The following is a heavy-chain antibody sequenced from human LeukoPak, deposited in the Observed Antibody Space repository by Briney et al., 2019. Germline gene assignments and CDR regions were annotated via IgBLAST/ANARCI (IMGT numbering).Heavy chain of an antibody. Sequence: PGGSLRLSCVASGLTFSSYGMTWVRQAPGKGPEWVSVISSSAGSTYYADSVKGRFTISRDNSKNTLYLQMNSLRAEDTAVYHCARGKPSGYCSSTSCYRPYFDYWGQGTLVTVSS. V-gene: IGHV3-23*01. CDR2: ISSSAGST. CDR3: ARGKPSGYCSSTSCYRPYFDY. J-gene: IGHJ4*02. CDR1: GLTFSSYG. D-gene: IGHD2-2*03.